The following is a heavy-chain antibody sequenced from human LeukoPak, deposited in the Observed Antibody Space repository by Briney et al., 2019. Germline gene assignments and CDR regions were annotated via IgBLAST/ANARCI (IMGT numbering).Heavy chain of an antibody. D-gene: IGHD2-15*01. V-gene: IGHV1-69*05. Sequence: PWASVEVSCKASGGTFSSYAISWVRQAPGQGLEWMGGIIPIFGTANYAQKFQGRVTITTDESTSTAYMELSSLRSEDTAVYYCARGRCCSAYYYMDVWGKGTTVTVSS. CDR2: IIPIFGTA. CDR1: GGTFSSYA. CDR3: ARGRCCSAYYYMDV. J-gene: IGHJ6*03.